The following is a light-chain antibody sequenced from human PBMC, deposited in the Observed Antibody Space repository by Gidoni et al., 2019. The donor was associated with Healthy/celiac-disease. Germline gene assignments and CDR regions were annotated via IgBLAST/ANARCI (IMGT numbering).Light chain of an antibody. CDR2: EGS. V-gene: IGLV2-23*01. J-gene: IGLJ2*01. CDR1: SSDVGSYNL. CDR3: CSYAGSSTVV. Sequence: SALPQPASVSGSPGHSITISCTGTSSDVGSYNLVSWYQQHPGKDPKLMIYEGSKRPSAVSNRFSGSKSGNTASLTIAGLQAEDEADYYCCSYAGSSTVVFGGGTKLTVL.